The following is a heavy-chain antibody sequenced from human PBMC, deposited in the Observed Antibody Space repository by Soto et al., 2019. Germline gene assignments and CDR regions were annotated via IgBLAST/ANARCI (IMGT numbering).Heavy chain of an antibody. CDR1: GGSISSYY. Sequence: QVQLQESGPGLVKPSETLSLTCTVSGGSISSYYWSWIRQPPGKALEWIGDIYYSGRTNYNPPLPIRVAITADTPKNQFSPKLITVAAADAAVYYCARGYFSSIICHNWDNWFDLWSEGTLVTVSS. CDR2: IYYSGRT. J-gene: IGHJ5*02. V-gene: IGHV4-59*01. D-gene: IGHD2-2*02. CDR3: ARGYFSSIICHNWDNWFDL.